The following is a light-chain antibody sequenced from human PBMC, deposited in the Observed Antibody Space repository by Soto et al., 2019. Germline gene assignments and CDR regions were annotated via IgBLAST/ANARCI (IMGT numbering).Light chain of an antibody. CDR1: QSVLYSSNNKNH. CDR3: QQYYSTPHT. CDR2: WAS. J-gene: IGKJ2*01. Sequence: DIVMTQSPDSLAVSLGERATINCKSSQSVLYSSNNKNHLAWYQQKPGQPPKLLIYWASTRESGVPDRFSGTGSGTDFTLTISSLQAEDVVVYYCQQYYSTPHTFGQGTKLEIK. V-gene: IGKV4-1*01.